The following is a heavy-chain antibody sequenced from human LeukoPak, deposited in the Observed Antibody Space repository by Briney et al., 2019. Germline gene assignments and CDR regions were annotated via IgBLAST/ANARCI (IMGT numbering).Heavy chain of an antibody. CDR1: GYSFTVHY. V-gene: IGHV1-2*02. Sequence: RASVMVSCKTSGYSFTVHYLHWLRQAPGQGLEWMGWIKPDSGATTFAQNFQGRVTMTSDTSINTAYMELSSLTSDDTAMYYCARDHDYGPDYWGQGTLVTVSA. CDR2: IKPDSGAT. D-gene: IGHD4/OR15-4a*01. CDR3: ARDHDYGPDY. J-gene: IGHJ4*02.